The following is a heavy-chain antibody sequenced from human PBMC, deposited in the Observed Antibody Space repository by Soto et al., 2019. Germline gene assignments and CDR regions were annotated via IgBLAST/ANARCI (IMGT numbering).Heavy chain of an antibody. Sequence: PSETLSLTCTVSGDSIRISYWTWVRQAAGQGLQWLGRLYPNGEIHYSPSLRGRVTISADPSRRQFSLTLTSMTAADTAIYYCATGHQPAGLANWGRGILVTAPQ. CDR1: GDSIRISY. CDR2: LYPNGEI. V-gene: IGHV4-4*07. J-gene: IGHJ4*02. D-gene: IGHD2-2*01. CDR3: ATGHQPAGLAN.